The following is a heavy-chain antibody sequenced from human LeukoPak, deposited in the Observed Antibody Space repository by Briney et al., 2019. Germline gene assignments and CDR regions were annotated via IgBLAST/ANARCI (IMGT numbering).Heavy chain of an antibody. V-gene: IGHV3-23*01. CDR1: GFTLRSYA. CDR3: AKRFWESGGSCCNNWFDP. D-gene: IGHD2-15*01. Sequence: PGGSLRLSCAASGFTLRSYAMSCVREAPGEGLGCVSHISGSCGRTFYADSVKGRFTISRDNSKNTLYLQINSLRAEDTAVDYCAKRFWESGGSCCNNWFDPWGQGTLVTVSS. CDR2: ISGSCGRT. J-gene: IGHJ5*02.